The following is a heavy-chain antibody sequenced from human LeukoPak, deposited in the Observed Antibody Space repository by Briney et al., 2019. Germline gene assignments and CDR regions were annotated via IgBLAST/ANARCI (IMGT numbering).Heavy chain of an antibody. CDR3: ARGYRRIVGATPVVFGQNYYYYMDV. J-gene: IGHJ6*03. D-gene: IGHD1-26*01. CDR2: INHSGST. Sequence: PSETLSLTCAVYGGSFSGYYWSWIRQPPGKGLEWIGEINHSGSTNYNPSLKSRVTISVDTSKNQFSLKLSSVTAADTAVYYCARGYRRIVGATPVVFGQNYYYYMDVRGKGTTVTVSS. CDR1: GGSFSGYY. V-gene: IGHV4-34*01.